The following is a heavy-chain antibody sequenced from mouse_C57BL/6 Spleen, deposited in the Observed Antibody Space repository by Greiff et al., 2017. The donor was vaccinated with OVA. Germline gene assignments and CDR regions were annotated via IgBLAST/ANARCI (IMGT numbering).Heavy chain of an antibody. CDR2: IDPNSGGT. Sequence: QVQLQQPGAELVKPGASVKLSCKASGYTFTSYWMHWVKQRPGRGLEWIGRIDPNSGGTKYNEKFKGKATLTADTSSSTAYMQLSSLTSEDSAVYYGARGSLITTVVEGYWGKGTTLTVSS. V-gene: IGHV1-62-3*01. J-gene: IGHJ2*01. CDR1: GYTFTSYW. D-gene: IGHD1-1*01. CDR3: ARGSLITTVVEGY.